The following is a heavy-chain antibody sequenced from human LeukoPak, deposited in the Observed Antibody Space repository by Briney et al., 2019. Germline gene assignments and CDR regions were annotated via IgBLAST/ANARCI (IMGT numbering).Heavy chain of an antibody. Sequence: GGSLRLSCAASGFTFSSYAMHWVRQAPGKGLEWVAVISYDGSNKYYADSVKGRFTISRDNSKNTLYLQMNSLRAEDTAVYYCAREHITIFGPGGMDVWGQGTTVTVPS. CDR1: GFTFSSYA. D-gene: IGHD3-3*01. J-gene: IGHJ6*02. CDR3: AREHITIFGPGGMDV. V-gene: IGHV3-30-3*01. CDR2: ISYDGSNK.